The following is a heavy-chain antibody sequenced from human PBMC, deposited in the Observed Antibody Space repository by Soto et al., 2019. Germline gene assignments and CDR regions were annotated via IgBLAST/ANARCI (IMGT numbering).Heavy chain of an antibody. CDR3: ARDATVTTFYPYNWFDP. CDR1: GYTFTSYG. J-gene: IGHJ5*02. D-gene: IGHD4-17*01. V-gene: IGHV1-18*01. CDR2: ISAYNGNT. Sequence: QVQLVQSGAEVKKPGASVKVSCKASGYTFTSYGISWVRQAPGQGLEWMGWISAYNGNTNYAQKLQGRVTMTTATPTSTAYMELRSLRSDDTAVYYCARDATVTTFYPYNWFDPWGQGTLVTVSS.